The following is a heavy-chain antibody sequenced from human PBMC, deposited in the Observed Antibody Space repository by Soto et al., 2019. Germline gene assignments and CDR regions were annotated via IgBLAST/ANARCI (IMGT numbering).Heavy chain of an antibody. D-gene: IGHD2-8*02. J-gene: IGHJ4*02. CDR3: ARSRDCTSATCLNDY. CDR2: TCYRSKWYY. Sequence: SQTLSLTCAISGDSVSSNSAAWNWIRQSPSRGLEWLGRTCYRSKWYYNYAVPVKSRITINPDTSKNQFSLQLNSVTPEDTAVYFCARSRDCTSATCLNDYWGPGTLVTVSS. V-gene: IGHV6-1*01. CDR1: GDSVSSNSAA.